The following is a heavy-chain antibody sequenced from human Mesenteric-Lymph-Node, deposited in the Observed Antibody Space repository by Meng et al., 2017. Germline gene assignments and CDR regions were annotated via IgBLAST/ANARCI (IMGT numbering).Heavy chain of an antibody. CDR1: GFTFSSYG. V-gene: IGHV3-33*01. J-gene: IGHJ4*02. CDR3: ARDGQRGFDY. CDR2: IWYDGSNK. D-gene: IGHD1-1*01. Sequence: GESLKISCAASGFTFSSYGMHWVRQAPGKGLEWVAVIWYDGSNKYYADSVKGRFTISRDNSKNTLYLHMNSLRAEDTAVYYCARDGQRGFDYWGQGTLVTVSS.